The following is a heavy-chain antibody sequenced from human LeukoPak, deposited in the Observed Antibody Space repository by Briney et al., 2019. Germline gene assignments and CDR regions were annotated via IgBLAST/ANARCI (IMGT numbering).Heavy chain of an antibody. J-gene: IGHJ4*02. Sequence: SETLSLTCTVSGGSISSYYWSWIRQPPGKGLEWIGYIYYRGSTNYNPSLNSRVTISVDTSKNQFSLKLSSVTAADTAVYYCARRNWEGSFDYWGQGTLVTVSS. V-gene: IGHV4-59*01. D-gene: IGHD7-27*01. CDR2: IYYRGST. CDR1: GGSISSYY. CDR3: ARRNWEGSFDY.